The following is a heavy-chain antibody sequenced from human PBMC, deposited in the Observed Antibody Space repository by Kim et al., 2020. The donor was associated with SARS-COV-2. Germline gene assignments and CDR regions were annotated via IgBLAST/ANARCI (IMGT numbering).Heavy chain of an antibody. CDR2: IISIFGTA. CDR1: VGTFSSYA. CDR3: AGVIPTITMVRGVGYFDY. V-gene: IGHV1-69*06. D-gene: IGHD3-10*01. Sequence: SVKVSCKASVGTFSSYAISWVRQAPGQGLAWMGGIISIFGTANYAQKFQGRVTITADKSTSTAYMDLSSLTYEDTAVYYCAGVIPTITMVRGVGYFDYWGQGTLVTVSS. J-gene: IGHJ4*02.